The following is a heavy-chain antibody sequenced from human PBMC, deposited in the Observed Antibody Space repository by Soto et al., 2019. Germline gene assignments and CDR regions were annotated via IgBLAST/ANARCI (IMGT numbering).Heavy chain of an antibody. D-gene: IGHD3-3*01. CDR1: GYSFSSYW. CDR2: IDPSDSYT. J-gene: IGHJ3*02. CDR3: ARQAIFGVIIIAFDI. V-gene: IGHV5-10-1*01. Sequence: GESLKISCKGSGYSFSSYWITWVRQMPGRGLEWMGRIDPSDSYTNYSPSFQGHVTISADKSISTAYLQWSSLKASDTAMYYCARQAIFGVIIIAFDIWGQGTMVTVSS.